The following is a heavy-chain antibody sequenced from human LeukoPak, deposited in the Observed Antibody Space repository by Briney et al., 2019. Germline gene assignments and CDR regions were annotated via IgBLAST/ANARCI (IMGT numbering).Heavy chain of an antibody. V-gene: IGHV3-21*01. CDR2: ITSSSSYI. J-gene: IGHJ4*02. D-gene: IGHD3-22*01. CDR3: ARGNYYDSSGYEY. Sequence: PGGSLRLSCAASGFTLTPYRMNWVRQPPGKGLEWVSSITSSSSYIYYADSVKGRFTISRDSAKNSLYLQMNSLRAEDTAVYYCARGNYYDSSGYEYWGQGTLVTVSS. CDR1: GFTLTPYR.